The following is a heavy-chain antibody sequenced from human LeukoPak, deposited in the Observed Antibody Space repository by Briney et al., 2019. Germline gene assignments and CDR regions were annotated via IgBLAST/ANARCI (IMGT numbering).Heavy chain of an antibody. D-gene: IGHD5-24*01. V-gene: IGHV2-70*11. CDR3: ARMDGWLQTFDP. CDR2: IDWDDDK. CDR1: GFSLSTSGMS. Sequence: SGPALVKPTQTLTLTCTFSGFSLSTSGMSVSWIRQPPGKALEWLARIDWDDDKSYSTSLKTRLTISKDTSKNQVVLTMTSMDPVDTATYYCARMDGWLQTFDPWGQGALVTVSS. J-gene: IGHJ5*02.